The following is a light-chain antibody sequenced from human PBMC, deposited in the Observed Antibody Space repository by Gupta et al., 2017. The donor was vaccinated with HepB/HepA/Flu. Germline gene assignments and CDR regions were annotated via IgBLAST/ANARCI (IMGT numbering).Light chain of an antibody. CDR2: DAS. CDR3: QQYDNLPLT. CDR1: QDISNY. J-gene: IGKJ4*01. V-gene: IGKV1-33*01. Sequence: DLQITQSPSPLSASVGDRVTITCQASQDISNYLNWYQQKPGKAPKLLIYDASNLETGVPSRFSGSGSGTDFTFTISSLQPEDIATYYCQQYDNLPLTFGGGTKVEIK.